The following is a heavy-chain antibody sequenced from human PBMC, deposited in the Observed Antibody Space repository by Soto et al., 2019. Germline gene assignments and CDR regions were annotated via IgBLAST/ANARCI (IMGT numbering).Heavy chain of an antibody. CDR1: GFNFATST. J-gene: IGHJ1*01. V-gene: IGHV1-58*02. Sequence: SVKVSCKASGFNFATSTIQWVRQTRGHRLEWIGWIVVGNGNTNFAQDLRQRVTFSRDMSTSTAYMDVSTLRSDDTAMYYCATASACYTFYFGLWGQGSLFTVAS. CDR2: IVVGNGNT. CDR3: ATASACYTFYFGL. D-gene: IGHD3-9*01.